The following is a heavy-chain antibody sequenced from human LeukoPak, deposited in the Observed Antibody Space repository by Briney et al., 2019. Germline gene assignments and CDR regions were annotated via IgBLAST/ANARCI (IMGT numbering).Heavy chain of an antibody. D-gene: IGHD4-23*01. CDR1: GDSVSSSSAA. V-gene: IGHV6-1*01. J-gene: IGHJ4*02. CDR3: AREWGHGGPSVDYFDY. Sequence: SQTLSLTCAISGDSVSSSSAAWTWIRQSPSRGLEWLGRTYCRSKWQSDYAASVKSRITINPDTSKNQFSLQLNSVTPEDTAVYYCAREWGHGGPSVDYFDYWGQGTLVSVSS. CDR2: TYCRSKWQS.